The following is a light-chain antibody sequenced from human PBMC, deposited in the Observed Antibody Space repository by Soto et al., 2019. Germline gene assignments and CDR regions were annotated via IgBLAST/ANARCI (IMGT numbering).Light chain of an antibody. CDR3: QQYGSSPHLT. J-gene: IGKJ4*01. Sequence: EIVLTQSPGTLSLSPGERATLSCRASQSVSSGYLAWYQQKPGQAPRLLIYAASRRVTGIPDRFSGSGSGTDFTLTISRLEPEDSAVYFCQQYGSSPHLTFGGGTKVDIK. V-gene: IGKV3-20*01. CDR2: AAS. CDR1: QSVSSGY.